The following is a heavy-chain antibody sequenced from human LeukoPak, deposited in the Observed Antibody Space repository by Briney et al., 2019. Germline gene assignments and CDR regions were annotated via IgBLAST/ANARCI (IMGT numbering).Heavy chain of an antibody. V-gene: IGHV1-18*01. CDR3: ARSPGGIRPFEMDY. J-gene: IGHJ4*02. D-gene: IGHD3-16*01. CDR1: GYTFTSYG. CDR2: ISAYNGNT. Sequence: ASVKVSCKASGYTFTSYGISWVRQAPGQGLEWMGWISAYNGNTNYAQKLQGRVTMTTDTSTSTAYMELRSLRSNDTAVYYCARSPGGIRPFEMDYWGQGTLVTVSS.